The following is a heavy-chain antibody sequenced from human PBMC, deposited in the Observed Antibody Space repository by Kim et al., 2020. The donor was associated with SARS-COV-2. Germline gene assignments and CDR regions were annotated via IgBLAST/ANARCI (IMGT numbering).Heavy chain of an antibody. CDR3: ARRGTGYYYGMDV. V-gene: IGHV1-3*01. D-gene: IGHD3-9*01. Sequence: YSQKFQGRVTVTRDTSASTAYMELSSLRSEDTAVYYCARRGTGYYYGMDVWGQGTTVTVSS. J-gene: IGHJ6*02.